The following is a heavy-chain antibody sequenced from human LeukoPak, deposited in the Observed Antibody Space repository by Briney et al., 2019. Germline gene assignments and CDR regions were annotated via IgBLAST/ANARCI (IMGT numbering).Heavy chain of an antibody. Sequence: GRSLRLSCAASGFIFSSYGMFWVRQAPGKGLDWVAVIWYDGSNRYYADSVKGRFTISRDNSKNTLYLQMNSLRAEDTAVYYCARDRGNGWFPWLGGDYWGQGTLVSVSS. CDR1: GFIFSSYG. D-gene: IGHD6-19*01. V-gene: IGHV3-33*08. CDR2: IWYDGSNR. CDR3: ARDRGNGWFPWLGGDY. J-gene: IGHJ4*02.